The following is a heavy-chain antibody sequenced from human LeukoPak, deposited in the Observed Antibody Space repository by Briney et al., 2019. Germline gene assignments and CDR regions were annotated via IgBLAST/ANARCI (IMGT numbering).Heavy chain of an antibody. V-gene: IGHV4-34*01. J-gene: IGHJ4*02. CDR3: ARGTRRPRGPPDY. CDR1: GGSFSGYY. Sequence: PSETLSLTCAVYGGSFSGYYWSWIRQPPGKGLEWIGEINHSGSTNYNPSLKSRVTISVDTSKNQFSLKLSSVTAADTAVYYCARGTRRPRGPPDYWGQGTLVTASS. CDR2: INHSGST.